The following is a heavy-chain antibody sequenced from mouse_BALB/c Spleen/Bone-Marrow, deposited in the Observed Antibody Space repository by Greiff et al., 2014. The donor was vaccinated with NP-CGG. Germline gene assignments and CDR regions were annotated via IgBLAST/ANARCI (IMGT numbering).Heavy chain of an antibody. V-gene: IGHV14-3*02. Sequence: VQLQQSGAELVKPGASVKLSCTASGFNIKDTYMHWVKQRPGQGLEWIGRIDPANGNTKYDPKFQGKATITADTPSNTAYLQLSSLTSEDTAVYYCARLDLSAYWGQGTLVTVSA. CDR2: IDPANGNT. CDR3: ARLDLSAY. CDR1: GFNIKDTY. J-gene: IGHJ3*01.